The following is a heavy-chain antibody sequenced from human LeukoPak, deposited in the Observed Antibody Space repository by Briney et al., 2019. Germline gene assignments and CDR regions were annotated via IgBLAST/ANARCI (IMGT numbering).Heavy chain of an antibody. CDR1: GYTFTSYA. J-gene: IGHJ4*02. V-gene: IGHV1-3*01. CDR2: INAGNGNT. CDR3: ARAQSIAVAGNFDY. D-gene: IGHD6-19*01. Sequence: ASVKVSCKASGYTFTSYAMHWVRQAPGQRLEWVGWINAGNGNTKYSQKFQGRVTITRDTSASTAYMELSSLRSEDTAVYYCARAQSIAVAGNFDYWGQGTLVTVSS.